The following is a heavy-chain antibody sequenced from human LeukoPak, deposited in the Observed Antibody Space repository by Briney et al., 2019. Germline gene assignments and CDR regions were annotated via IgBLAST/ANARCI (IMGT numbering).Heavy chain of an antibody. D-gene: IGHD2-2*02. CDR3: ARGGDIVVVPAAILSY. V-gene: IGHV3-74*01. Sequence: PGGSLRLSCAASGFTFSSYWMHWVRQAPGKGLVWVSRINSDGGSTSYADSVKGRFTISRDNAKNTLYLQMNSLRAEDTAVYYCARGGDIVVVPAAILSYWGQGTLVTVSS. J-gene: IGHJ4*02. CDR2: INSDGGST. CDR1: GFTFSSYW.